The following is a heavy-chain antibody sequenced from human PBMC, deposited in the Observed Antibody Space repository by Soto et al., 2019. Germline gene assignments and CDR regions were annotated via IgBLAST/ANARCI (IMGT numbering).Heavy chain of an antibody. J-gene: IGHJ4*02. CDR2: MNDYGSER. V-gene: IGHV3-7*04. CDR3: ARATGADKEDY. D-gene: IGHD3-10*01. Sequence: EVQLVDSGGGLVQPGGPLRLSCSASGFIFSSYWMSWLRQPPGKGLEWVPSMNDYGSERYYVDSVKGRFTISRDNAKNSLYLQMNSLRAEDTAVYYCARATGADKEDYWGQGTLVTVSS. CDR1: GFIFSSYW.